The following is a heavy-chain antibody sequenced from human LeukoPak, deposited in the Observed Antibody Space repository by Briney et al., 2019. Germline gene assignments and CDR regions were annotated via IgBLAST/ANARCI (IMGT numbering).Heavy chain of an antibody. J-gene: IGHJ4*02. Sequence: ASVKVSCKASGYTFTSYGISWVRQAPGQGLEWMGWISAYNGSTNYAQKLQGRVTMTTDTSTSTAYMELRSLRSDDTAVYYCARESRYYGSGSFDYWGQGTLVTVSS. D-gene: IGHD3-10*01. V-gene: IGHV1-18*04. CDR3: ARESRYYGSGSFDY. CDR1: GYTFTSYG. CDR2: ISAYNGST.